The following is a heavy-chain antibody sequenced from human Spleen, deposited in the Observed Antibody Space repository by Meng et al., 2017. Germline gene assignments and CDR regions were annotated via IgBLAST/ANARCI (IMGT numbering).Heavy chain of an antibody. CDR2: IYHSGGT. CDR1: GGSISTSDW. CDR3: ARGLLLAALRN. D-gene: IGHD6-6*01. V-gene: IGHV4-4*02. J-gene: IGHJ4*02. Sequence: QVQLQESGPGLVKPSGTLSLTCAVSGGSISTSDWWSWVRQPPGKGPEWIGEIYHSGGTNYNPSLKSRVTMSVDKSRNQFSLRLSSVTAADTAVYYCARGLLLAALRNWGQGTLVTVSS.